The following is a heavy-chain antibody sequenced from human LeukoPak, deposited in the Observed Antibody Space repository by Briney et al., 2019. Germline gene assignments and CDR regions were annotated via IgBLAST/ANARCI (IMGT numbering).Heavy chain of an antibody. J-gene: IGHJ4*02. CDR3: ARVGWYDYYDSSGYYETNTFDY. D-gene: IGHD3-22*01. CDR2: ISYDGSNI. Sequence: GGSLRLSCAASGFTFSSYAMHWVRQAPGKGLEWVAVISYDGSNIYYADSVKGRFTISRDNSKNTLYLQMNSLRAEDTAVYYCARVGWYDYYDSSGYYETNTFDYWGQGTLVTVSS. CDR1: GFTFSSYA. V-gene: IGHV3-30*01.